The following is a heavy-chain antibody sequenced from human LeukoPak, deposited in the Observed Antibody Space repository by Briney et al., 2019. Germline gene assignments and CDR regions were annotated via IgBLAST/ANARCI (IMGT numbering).Heavy chain of an antibody. J-gene: IGHJ4*02. CDR2: ISYDGSNK. D-gene: IGHD6-6*01. CDR1: GFTFSSYG. CDR3: AKPRYSSSSSAYYFDY. Sequence: PGGSLRLSCAASGFTFSSYGMHWVRQAPGKGLEWVAVISYDGSNKYYADSVKGRFTISRDNSKNTLYLQMNSLRAEDTAVYYCAKPRYSSSSSAYYFDYWGQGTLVTVSS. V-gene: IGHV3-30*18.